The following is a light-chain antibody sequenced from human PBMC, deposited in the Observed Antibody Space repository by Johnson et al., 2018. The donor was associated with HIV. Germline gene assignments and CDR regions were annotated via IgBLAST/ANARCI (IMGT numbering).Light chain of an antibody. CDR1: SSDMGNYA. J-gene: IGLJ1*01. Sequence: QSVLTQPPSVSAAPGQKVTISCSGSSSDMGNYAVSWYQHLPGAAPKLLIYDNDRRPSGVPDRFSGSKSGTSATLDITGLQSGDEADYYCGTWDASLSAYVFGTGTKVTVL. CDR3: GTWDASLSAYV. CDR2: DND. V-gene: IGLV1-51*02.